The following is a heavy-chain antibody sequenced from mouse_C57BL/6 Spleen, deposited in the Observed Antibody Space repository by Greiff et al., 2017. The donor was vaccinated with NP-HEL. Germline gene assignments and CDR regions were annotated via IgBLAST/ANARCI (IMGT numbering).Heavy chain of an antibody. J-gene: IGHJ3*01. D-gene: IGHD3-2*02. CDR1: GYAFTNYL. CDR3: ARGGHSSGSWFAY. V-gene: IGHV1-54*01. Sequence: QVQLQQSGAELVRPGTSVKVSCKASGYAFTNYLIEWVKQRPGQGLEWIGVINPGSGGTNYNEKFKGKATLTADKSSSTAYMQLSSLTSEDSAAYFCARGGHSSGSWFAYWGQGTLVTVSA. CDR2: INPGSGGT.